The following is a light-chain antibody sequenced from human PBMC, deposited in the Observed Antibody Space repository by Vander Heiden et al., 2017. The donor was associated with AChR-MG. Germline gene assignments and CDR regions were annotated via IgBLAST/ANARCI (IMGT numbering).Light chain of an antibody. J-gene: IGLJ2*01. CDR2: DVS. V-gene: IGLV2-14*01. CDR3: SSYTSSSTLV. Sequence: QSALTQPASVSGSPGPSLTISCTGTSSDVGGYNYVYWYQQHPGKAPKLMIYDVSNRPSGVSNRFSGSKSGNTASLTISGLQAEDEADYYCSSYTSSSTLVFGGGTKLTVL. CDR1: SSDVGGYNY.